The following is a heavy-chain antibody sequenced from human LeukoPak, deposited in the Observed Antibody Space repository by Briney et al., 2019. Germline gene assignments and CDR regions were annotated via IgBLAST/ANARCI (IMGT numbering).Heavy chain of an antibody. J-gene: IGHJ4*02. CDR1: GFTFDDYA. D-gene: IGHD3-22*01. V-gene: IGHV3-9*01. Sequence: GRSLRLSCAASGFTFDDYAMHWVRQAPGKGLEWVSGISWNSGSIGYADSVKGRFTISRDNAKNSLYLQMNSLRAEDTAVYYCARGGAWYYYDSSGYYPNYFDYWGQGTLVTVSS. CDR2: ISWNSGSI. CDR3: ARGGAWYYYDSSGYYPNYFDY.